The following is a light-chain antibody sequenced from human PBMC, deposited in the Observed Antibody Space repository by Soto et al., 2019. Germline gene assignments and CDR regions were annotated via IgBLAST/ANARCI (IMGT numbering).Light chain of an antibody. J-gene: IGKJ1*01. CDR1: QSISSW. CDR2: DAS. Sequence: DIQVTQSPSTLSASIGDRVTITCRASQSISSWLAWYQQKPGKAPKILIYDASSLDSGVPSGGSGRAAWTECTRTISSLKHADFETDDCQQYNRYPWTFCPGTKVDIK. CDR3: QQYNRYPWT. V-gene: IGKV1-5*01.